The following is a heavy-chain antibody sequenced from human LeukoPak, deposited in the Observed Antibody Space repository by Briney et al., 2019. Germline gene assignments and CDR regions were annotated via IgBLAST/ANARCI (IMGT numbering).Heavy chain of an antibody. CDR2: ISSASVHI. V-gene: IGHV3-21*01. CDR1: GFTFSSYN. Sequence: GGSLRLSCAASGFTFSSYNMKWVRQAPGKGLEWVSSISSASVHIHYADSVKGRFTISRDNAKNSLYLQMNSLRAEDTAVYYCARSCSSTSCYSDYWGQGTLVTVSS. D-gene: IGHD2-2*02. CDR3: ARSCSSTSCYSDY. J-gene: IGHJ4*02.